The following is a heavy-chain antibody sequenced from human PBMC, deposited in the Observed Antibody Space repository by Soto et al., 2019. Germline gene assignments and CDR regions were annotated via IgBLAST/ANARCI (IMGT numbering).Heavy chain of an antibody. D-gene: IGHD1-26*01. CDR2: ISSSSSDA. V-gene: IGHV3-11*06. CDR1: GFTFSDYY. J-gene: IGHJ4*02. Sequence: GGSLRLSCAASGFTFSDYYMSWIRKAPGKGLEWVSYISSSSSDANYADSVRGRFTIFRDNAKNSLYLQMNGLRAEDTAVYYCVRDIARVGDTYYYDYWGQGTLVTVSS. CDR3: VRDIARVGDTYYYDY.